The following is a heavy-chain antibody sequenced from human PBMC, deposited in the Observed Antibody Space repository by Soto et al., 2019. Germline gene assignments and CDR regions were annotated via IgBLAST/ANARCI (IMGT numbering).Heavy chain of an antibody. CDR3: AKSDDSSGYYVYYYGMDV. D-gene: IGHD3-22*01. J-gene: IGHJ6*02. V-gene: IGHV3-23*01. CDR2: ISGSGGST. CDR1: GFTFSSYA. Sequence: PGGSLRLSCAASGFTFSSYAMSWVRQAPGKGLEWVSAISGSGGSTYYADSVKGRFTISRDNSKNTLYLQMNSLRAEDTAVYYCAKSDDSSGYYVYYYGMDVWGQGTTVTVSS.